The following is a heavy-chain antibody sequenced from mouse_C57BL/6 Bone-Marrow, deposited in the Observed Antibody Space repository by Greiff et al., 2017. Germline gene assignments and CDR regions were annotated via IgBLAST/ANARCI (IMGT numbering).Heavy chain of an antibody. CDR1: GYTFTSYG. J-gene: IGHJ1*03. CDR3: ARLGLRQDWYFDV. D-gene: IGHD2-4*01. V-gene: IGHV1-58*01. Sequence: EVQRVESGAELVRPGSSVKMSCKTSGYTFTSYGINWVKQRPGQGLEWIGYIYIGNGYTEYNEKFKGKSSLTSDTSSSPAYMQLSSLTSEDSAIYFCARLGLRQDWYFDVWGTGTTVTVSS. CDR2: IYIGNGYT.